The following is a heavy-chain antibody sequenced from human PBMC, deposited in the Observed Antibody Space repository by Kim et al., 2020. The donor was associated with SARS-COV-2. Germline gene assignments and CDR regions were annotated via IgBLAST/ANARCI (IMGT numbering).Heavy chain of an antibody. V-gene: IGHV3-15*01. D-gene: IGHD2-21*02. CDR2: IKSKTDGGTT. J-gene: IGHJ6*02. CDR1: GFTFSNAW. Sequence: GGSLRLSCAASGFTFSNAWMSWVRQAPVKGLEWVGRIKSKTDGGTTDYAAPVKGRFTISRDDSKNTLYLQMNSLKTEDTAVYYCTTDPTLVVTAIWVSASMDVWGQGTTVTVSS. CDR3: TTDPTLVVTAIWVSASMDV.